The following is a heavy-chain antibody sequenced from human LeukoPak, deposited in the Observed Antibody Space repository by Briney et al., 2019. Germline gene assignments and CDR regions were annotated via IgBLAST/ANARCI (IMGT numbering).Heavy chain of an antibody. CDR3: TKDRSGGTTTTVMVA. Sequence: PGGSLRLSCAASGFTFSSYAMSWVRQAPGMGLESVSAIRSGGYNTYYADSVKGRFTISRDNSGNTLYLDVISLTAEDTALYYCTKDRSGGTTTTVMVAWGQGTLVTVSS. V-gene: IGHV3-23*01. D-gene: IGHD4-17*01. J-gene: IGHJ5*02. CDR2: IRSGGYNT. CDR1: GFTFSSYA.